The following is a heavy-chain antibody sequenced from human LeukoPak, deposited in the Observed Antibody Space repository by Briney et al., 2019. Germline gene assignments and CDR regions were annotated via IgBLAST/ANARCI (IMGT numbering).Heavy chain of an antibody. D-gene: IGHD4-23*01. V-gene: IGHV3-73*01. CDR2: IRSKANSYAT. J-gene: IGHJ3*02. CDR3: IRRPVVIPGEAFDI. Sequence: PGGSLRLSCAASGFTFSDSTMHWVRQASGKGLEWVGHIRSKANSYATAYAASVQGRFTISRDDSKNTAYLQMNSLKTEDTAVYYCIRRPVVIPGEAFDIWGQGTMVTVSS. CDR1: GFTFSDST.